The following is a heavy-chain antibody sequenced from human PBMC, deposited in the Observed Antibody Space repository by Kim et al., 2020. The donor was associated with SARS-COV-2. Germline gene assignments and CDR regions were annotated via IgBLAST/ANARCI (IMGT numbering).Heavy chain of an antibody. CDR3: TTVSMR. D-gene: IGHD2-2*01. CDR1: GIPFSNAW. Sequence: GGSLRLSCAVSGIPFSNAWFNWVRQAPGKGLEWVGRIKSKSDGGTADLAAPVKGRFAISRDDSKNTLYLLMNSLRTDDSAVYYCTTVSMRWGQGTLVTGS. V-gene: IGHV3-15*01. J-gene: IGHJ4*02. CDR2: IKSKSDGGTA.